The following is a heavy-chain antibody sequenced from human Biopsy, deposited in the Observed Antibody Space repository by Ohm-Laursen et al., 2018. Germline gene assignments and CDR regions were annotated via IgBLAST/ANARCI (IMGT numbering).Heavy chain of an antibody. D-gene: IGHD3-22*01. J-gene: IGHJ5*02. CDR1: GGSISNNNYY. CDR2: IFYRGST. Sequence: SETLSLTWTVSGGSISNNNYYWGWIRQPPGKGLEWIGSIFYRGSTHYKPSLKSRVNISVDTSKNQFSLKLYSVTAADTAVYYCARDYDTSGYYYVSWGQGTLVTVSS. CDR3: ARDYDTSGYYYVS. V-gene: IGHV4-39*01.